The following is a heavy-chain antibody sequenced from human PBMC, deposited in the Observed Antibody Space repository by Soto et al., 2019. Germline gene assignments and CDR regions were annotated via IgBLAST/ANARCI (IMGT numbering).Heavy chain of an antibody. CDR2: ISAYNGNT. J-gene: IGHJ6*02. V-gene: IGHV1-18*01. CDR3: ARTVEYSYGYYYYYGMDV. CDR1: GYTFTSYG. Sequence: ASVKVSCKASGYTFTSYGISWVRQAPGQGLEWMGWISAYNGNTNYAQKLQGRVTMTTDTSTSTACMELRSLRSDDTAVYYCARTVEYSYGYYYYYGMDVWGQGTTVTVSS. D-gene: IGHD5-18*01.